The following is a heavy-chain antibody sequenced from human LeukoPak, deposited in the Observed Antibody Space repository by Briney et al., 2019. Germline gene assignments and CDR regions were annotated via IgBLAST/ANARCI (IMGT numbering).Heavy chain of an antibody. CDR1: GYTFTSYD. J-gene: IGHJ5*02. CDR2: MNPNTGGT. Sequence: ASVKVSCKASGYTFTSYDINWVRQAPGQGLEWVGWMNPNTGGTNYAQKYQGRVTMTSDTSISTAYMELSRLESADTAIYYCARDVFAAYSTHHKFDPWGQGTLVTVSS. CDR3: ARDVFAAYSTHHKFDP. V-gene: IGHV1-2*02. D-gene: IGHD6-13*01.